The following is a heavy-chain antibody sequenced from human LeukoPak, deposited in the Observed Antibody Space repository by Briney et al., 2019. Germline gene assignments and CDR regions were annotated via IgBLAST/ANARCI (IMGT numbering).Heavy chain of an antibody. CDR3: AKNLYCGGGSCYPSALGMDV. CDR1: GFTFTSYA. J-gene: IGHJ6*02. D-gene: IGHD2-15*01. CDR2: ISGSGSST. Sequence: TGGSLRLSCAASGFTFTSYAMNWVRQAPGKGLEWVSTISGSGSSTYYVDSVKGRFTISRDNSKNTLYLQMNSLRAEDTAVYYCAKNLYCGGGSCYPSALGMDVWGQGTTVTVSS. V-gene: IGHV3-23*01.